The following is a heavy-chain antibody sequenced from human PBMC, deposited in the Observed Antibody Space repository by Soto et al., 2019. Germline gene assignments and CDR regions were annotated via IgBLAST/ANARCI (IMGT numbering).Heavy chain of an antibody. CDR3: ATGRVYFGSEY. CDR2: IYYNGNI. D-gene: IGHD3-10*01. CDR1: GGSITSYY. Sequence: VQLQESGPGLVKPLETLSLTCTVPGGSITSYYWSWVRQPPGKGLEWIGYIYYNGNINYNPSLKSRLTISLDTSKNQFSLRLSSVTAADTAVYYCATGRVYFGSEYWGQGTLVTVSS. V-gene: IGHV4-59*01. J-gene: IGHJ4*02.